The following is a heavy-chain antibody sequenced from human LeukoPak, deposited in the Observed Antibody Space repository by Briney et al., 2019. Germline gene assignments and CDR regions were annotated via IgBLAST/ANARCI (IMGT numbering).Heavy chain of an antibody. CDR3: AKTDSRGTDFDY. CDR2: ISGSGGST. CDR1: GITLSNYG. V-gene: IGHV3-23*01. D-gene: IGHD3-22*01. Sequence: PGGSLRLSCAVSGITLSNYGMSWVRQAPGKGLEWVSAISGSGGSTYYADSVKGRFTISRDNSKNTLYLQMNSLRAEDTAVYYCAKTDSRGTDFDYWGQGTLVTVSS. J-gene: IGHJ4*02.